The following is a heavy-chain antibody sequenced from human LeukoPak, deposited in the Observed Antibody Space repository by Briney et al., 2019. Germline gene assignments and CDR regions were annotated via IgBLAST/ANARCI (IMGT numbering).Heavy chain of an antibody. V-gene: IGHV3-30*01. CDR3: ARDFYSPGREGIHYFFDY. D-gene: IGHD1-26*01. CDR1: GFTFSNYA. CDR2: ISYDGFHK. Sequence: PGGSLRLSCVASGFTFSNYAIHWVRQAPGKGPEWVAVISYDGFHKYYAHSVQGRFTISRDNSNSTVTLQMNGLRPDDTAFYFCARDFYSPGREGIHYFFDYGGQGTLVTVS. J-gene: IGHJ4*02.